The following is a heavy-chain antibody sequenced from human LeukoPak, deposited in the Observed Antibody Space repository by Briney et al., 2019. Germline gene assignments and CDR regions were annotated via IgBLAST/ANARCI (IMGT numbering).Heavy chain of an antibody. Sequence: PGGSLRLSCAVSEFTLTSYWMNWVRQAPGKGLEWVASIKQDGGEKSYVDSVKGRFTISRDNARNSLYLQMSSLRAEDTAIYYCARDGAAAGLYFDLWGQGTLATVSS. V-gene: IGHV3-7*01. D-gene: IGHD6-13*01. J-gene: IGHJ4*01. CDR1: EFTLTSYW. CDR3: ARDGAAAGLYFDL. CDR2: IKQDGGEK.